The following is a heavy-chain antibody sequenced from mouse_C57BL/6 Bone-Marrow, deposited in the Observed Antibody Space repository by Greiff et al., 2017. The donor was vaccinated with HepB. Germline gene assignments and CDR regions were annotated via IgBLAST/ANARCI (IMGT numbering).Heavy chain of an antibody. V-gene: IGHV3-6*01. Sequence: EVQRVESGPGLVKPSQSLSLTCSATGYSITSGYYWNWIRQFPGNKLEWMGYISYDGSNNYNPSLKNRISITRDTSKNQFFLKLNSVTTEDTATYYCARDHYGSDYWGQGTTLTVSS. CDR1: GYSITSGYY. CDR3: ARDHYGSDY. J-gene: IGHJ2*01. CDR2: ISYDGSN. D-gene: IGHD1-1*01.